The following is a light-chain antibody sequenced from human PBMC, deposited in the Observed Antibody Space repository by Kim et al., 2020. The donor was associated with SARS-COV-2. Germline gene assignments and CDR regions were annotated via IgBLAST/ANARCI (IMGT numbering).Light chain of an antibody. CDR1: QGVCSW. Sequence: ASVGDRDPLTCRARQGVCSWLAGYQQTPGIAPTLLLYAASRLQSGVPSRFSVSVAGTEFSLTISGLRPEDFATYYCQQANRFPFTFGQGTRLEIK. CDR3: QQANRFPFT. CDR2: AAS. V-gene: IGKV1-12*01. J-gene: IGKJ5*01.